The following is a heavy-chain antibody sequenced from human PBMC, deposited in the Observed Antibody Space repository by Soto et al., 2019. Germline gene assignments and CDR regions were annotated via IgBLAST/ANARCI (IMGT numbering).Heavy chain of an antibody. CDR1: GGSFSGYY. CDR2: INHSGST. V-gene: IGHV4-34*01. J-gene: IGHJ6*03. Sequence: SETLSLTCAVYGGSFSGYYWSWIRQPPGKGLEWIGEINHSGSTNYNPSLKSRVTISVDTSKNQFSLKLSSVTAADTAVYYCAVYSARPPWDYYYYMDAWGKGTRVTFS. CDR3: AVYSARPPWDYYYYMDA. D-gene: IGHD1-26*01.